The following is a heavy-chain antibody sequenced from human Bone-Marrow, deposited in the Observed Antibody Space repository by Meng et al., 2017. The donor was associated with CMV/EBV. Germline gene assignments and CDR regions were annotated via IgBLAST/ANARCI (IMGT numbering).Heavy chain of an antibody. CDR3: ARASEGDSSGYYYVARVSDY. J-gene: IGHJ4*01. CDR1: GFTFSSYS. D-gene: IGHD3-22*01. CDR2: ISSSSYI. Sequence: GGSLRLSCAASGFTFSSYSLNWVRQAPGKGLEWVSSISSSSYIYYADSVKGRFTISRDNAENSLYLQMNSLRAEDTAVYYCARASEGDSSGYYYVARVSDYWGHGTLVTVSS. V-gene: IGHV3-21*01.